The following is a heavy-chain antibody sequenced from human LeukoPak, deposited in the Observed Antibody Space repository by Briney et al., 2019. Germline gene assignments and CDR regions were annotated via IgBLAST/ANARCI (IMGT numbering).Heavy chain of an antibody. D-gene: IGHD2-2*01. CDR2: IYHSGKT. Sequence: PSETLSLTCTVSSDPISTSSYYRGWIRQPPGKGLEWIGSIYHSGKTYYNPSLKSRVTISVDTPKNQFSLRLRSVTAADTAVYYCARQATLPIVVVPAAAEYWGQGTLVTVSS. V-gene: IGHV4-39*01. J-gene: IGHJ4*02. CDR3: ARQATLPIVVVPAAAEY. CDR1: SDPISTSSYY.